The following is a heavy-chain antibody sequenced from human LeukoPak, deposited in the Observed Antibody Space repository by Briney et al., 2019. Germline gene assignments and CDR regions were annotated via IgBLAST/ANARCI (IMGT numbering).Heavy chain of an antibody. V-gene: IGHV1-2*06. CDR3: ARVGQQLGNWFDP. Sequence: ASVKVSCKASGYTFTGYYMHWVRQAPGQGLEWMGRINPNSGGTNYAQKFQGRITMTRDTSISTAYMELSRLRSDDTAVYYCARVGQQLGNWFDPWGQGTLVIVSS. J-gene: IGHJ5*02. CDR1: GYTFTGYY. D-gene: IGHD6-13*01. CDR2: INPNSGGT.